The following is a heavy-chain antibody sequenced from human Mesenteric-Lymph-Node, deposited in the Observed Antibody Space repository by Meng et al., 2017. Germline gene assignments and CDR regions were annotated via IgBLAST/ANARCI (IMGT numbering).Heavy chain of an antibody. D-gene: IGHD5-18*01. CDR1: GFTFSSYS. V-gene: IGHV3-21*01. CDR2: ISSSSSYI. J-gene: IGHJ4*02. CDR3: ARDQTAMASFDY. Sequence: GQLVESGGGLVKPGGSLRLSCAASGFTFSSYSMNWVRQAPGKGLELVSSISSSSSYIYYADSVKGRFTISRDNAKNSLYLQMNSLRAEDTAVYYCARDQTAMASFDYWGQGTLVTVSS.